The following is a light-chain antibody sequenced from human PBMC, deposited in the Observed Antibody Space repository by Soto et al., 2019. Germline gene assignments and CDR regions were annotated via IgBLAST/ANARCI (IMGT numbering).Light chain of an antibody. V-gene: IGKV4-1*01. Sequence: DIVMTQSPDSLAVSLGERATINCKSSQSVLSSSKSKDFLAWYQQKPGQPPKLLVYWASTRESGVPDRFNGSGSGTDFTLTISSLQAEDVAVYYCQQYYSTPCXFXQXXXLEIK. CDR1: QSVLSSSKSKDF. CDR3: QQYYSTPCX. CDR2: WAS. J-gene: IGKJ2*02.